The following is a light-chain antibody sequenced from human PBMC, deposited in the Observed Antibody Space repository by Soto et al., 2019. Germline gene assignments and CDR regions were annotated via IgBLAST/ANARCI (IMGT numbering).Light chain of an antibody. CDR3: SSYTSSSTPWV. J-gene: IGLJ1*01. CDR2: DVS. Sequence: QSALTQPASVSGSPGQSITISCTGTSSGVGGYNYVSWYQQHPGKAPKLMIYDVSDRPSGVSNRFSGSKSGNTASLTISGLQAEDEADYYCSSYTSSSTPWVFGTGTKVTVL. CDR1: SSGVGGYNY. V-gene: IGLV2-14*01.